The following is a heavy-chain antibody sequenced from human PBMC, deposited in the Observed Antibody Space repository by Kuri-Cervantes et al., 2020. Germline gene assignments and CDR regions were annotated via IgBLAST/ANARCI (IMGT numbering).Heavy chain of an antibody. CDR2: VSWNGSRT. CDR1: GFTLSNSD. Sequence: GGSLRLSCAASGFTLSNSDMNWAHQAPGKGLEWLSGVSWNGSRTHYADSVKGRFIISRDNSKNTLYVQMNSLGAEDTAVYYCARAVRAGFFDSWGQGTLVTVSS. CDR3: ARAVRAGFFDS. J-gene: IGHJ4*02. V-gene: IGHV3-35*01. D-gene: IGHD5-24*01.